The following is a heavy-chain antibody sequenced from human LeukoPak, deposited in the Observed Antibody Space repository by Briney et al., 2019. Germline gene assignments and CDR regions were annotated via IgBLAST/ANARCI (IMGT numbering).Heavy chain of an antibody. D-gene: IGHD6-13*01. CDR1: GLDISYNY. Sequence: GGSVRLSCVASGLDISYNYVGWVRQAPGKGLEWVSVIHTGGTTHYTDSVKGRFTISKDNSNNTVYLQMNSVRVEDTAVYYCARGDSSSWYDYWGQGTLVTVSS. CDR3: ARGDSSSWYDY. CDR2: IHTGGTT. J-gene: IGHJ4*02. V-gene: IGHV3-53*01.